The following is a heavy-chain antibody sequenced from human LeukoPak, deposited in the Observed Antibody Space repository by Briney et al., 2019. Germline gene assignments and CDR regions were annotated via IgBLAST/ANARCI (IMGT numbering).Heavy chain of an antibody. D-gene: IGHD6-13*01. V-gene: IGHV1-46*01. CDR3: ATSWEQQLVPSYYYMDV. CDR1: GYTFTSYY. Sequence: ASVKVSCKASGYTFTSYYMHWVRQAPGQRLEWMGVINPSGGSTSYAQKFQGRVTMTRDMSTSTVYMELSSLRSEDTAVYYCATSWEQQLVPSYYYMDVWGKGTTVTVSS. CDR2: INPSGGST. J-gene: IGHJ6*03.